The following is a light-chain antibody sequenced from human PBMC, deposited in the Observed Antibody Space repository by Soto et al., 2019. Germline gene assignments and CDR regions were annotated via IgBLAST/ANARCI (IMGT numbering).Light chain of an antibody. Sequence: QSALTQPPSASGSPGQSVTISCTGTSSDVGGFTYVSWYQQHPGKPPRLILFEINKRPSGVPDRFSGSKSGNTASLTISGLQAEDEADYYCSSYTGINNLLFGGGTQLTVL. CDR2: EIN. V-gene: IGLV2-8*01. J-gene: IGLJ2*01. CDR1: SSDVGGFTY. CDR3: SSYTGINNLL.